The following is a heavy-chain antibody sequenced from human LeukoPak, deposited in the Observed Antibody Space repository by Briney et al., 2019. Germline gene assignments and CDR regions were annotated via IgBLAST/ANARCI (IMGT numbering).Heavy chain of an antibody. V-gene: IGHV4-59*01. J-gene: IGHJ4*02. CDR2: IYHNGIT. D-gene: IGHD3/OR15-3a*01. CDR3: ARMSRFSWTPYYFDY. CDR1: GDSIGSFY. Sequence: SGTLSLTCTVSGDSIGSFYWSWIRQPPGKGLEWIGYIYHNGITNYNPFLKSRVTISIDTSKTQFSLNVSSVTAADTAVYYCARMSRFSWTPYYFDYWSQGTLVIVSS.